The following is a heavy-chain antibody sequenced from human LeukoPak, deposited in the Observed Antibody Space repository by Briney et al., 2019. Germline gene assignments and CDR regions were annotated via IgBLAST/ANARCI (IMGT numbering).Heavy chain of an antibody. CDR1: GFTLSSYW. Sequence: PGGSLRLSCAASGFTLSSYWMSWVRQVPGKGLEWVANINQDGSAKYYVGSVKGRFTISRDNAKNSLYLQMNSLRAEDTAVYYCARDAPGLGIDYWGQGTLVTVSS. V-gene: IGHV3-7*01. CDR2: INQDGSAK. CDR3: ARDAPGLGIDY. D-gene: IGHD7-27*01. J-gene: IGHJ4*02.